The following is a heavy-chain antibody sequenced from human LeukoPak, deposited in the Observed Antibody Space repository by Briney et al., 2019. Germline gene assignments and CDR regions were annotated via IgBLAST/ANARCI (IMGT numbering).Heavy chain of an antibody. CDR3: ISDEYTVAGGLWNWFDP. CDR1: GFTFGDYA. V-gene: IGHV3-49*03. CDR2: IRSKAYGGTT. D-gene: IGHD6-13*01. J-gene: IGHJ5*02. Sequence: PGGSLRLSCTASGFTFGDYAMSWFRQATGKGLEWVGFIRSKAYGGTTEYAASVKGRFTISRDDSKSIAYLQMNSLKTEDTAVYYCISDEYTVAGGLWNWFDPWGQGTLVAVSS.